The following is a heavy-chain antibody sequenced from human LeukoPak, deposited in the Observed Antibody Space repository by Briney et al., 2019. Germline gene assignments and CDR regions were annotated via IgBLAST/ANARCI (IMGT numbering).Heavy chain of an antibody. CDR2: IYYSGST. Sequence: PSETLSLTCTVSGGSISSYYWSWIRQPPGKGLEWIGYIYYSGSTNYNPSLKSRVTISVDTSKNQSSLKLSSVTAADTAVYYCARGSGWHHVYYYYGMDVWGQGTTVTVSS. V-gene: IGHV4-59*01. CDR1: GGSISSYY. D-gene: IGHD5-24*01. J-gene: IGHJ6*02. CDR3: ARGSGWHHVYYYYGMDV.